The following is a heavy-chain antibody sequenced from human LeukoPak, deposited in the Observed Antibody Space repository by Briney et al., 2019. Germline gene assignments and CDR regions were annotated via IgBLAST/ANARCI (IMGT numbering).Heavy chain of an antibody. J-gene: IGHJ6*03. V-gene: IGHV1-2*02. CDR3: ARTPTPGYDYYYYMDV. D-gene: IGHD3-16*01. CDR1: GYTFTDYY. Sequence: GASVKVSCKASGYTFTDYYMHWVRQAPGQRLEWMGWINPNSGGTNFAQNFQGRVTMTRDTSITTAYMELSSLRSDDTAVYYCARTPTPGYDYYYYMDVWGKGTTVTVSS. CDR2: INPNSGGT.